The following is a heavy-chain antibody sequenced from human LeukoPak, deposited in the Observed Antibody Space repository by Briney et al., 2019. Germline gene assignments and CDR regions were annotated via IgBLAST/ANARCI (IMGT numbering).Heavy chain of an antibody. Sequence: GGSLRLSCAASGFTFSSYAMSWVRQAPGKGLEWVSPISGSGSSTYYADSVKGRFTISRHNSKNTLYLQMNSLRAEDTAVYYCARADFLGYCSGGSCPLLYWGQGTLVTVSS. CDR1: GFTFSSYA. CDR3: ARADFLGYCSGGSCPLLY. V-gene: IGHV3-23*01. J-gene: IGHJ4*02. D-gene: IGHD2-15*01. CDR2: ISGSGSST.